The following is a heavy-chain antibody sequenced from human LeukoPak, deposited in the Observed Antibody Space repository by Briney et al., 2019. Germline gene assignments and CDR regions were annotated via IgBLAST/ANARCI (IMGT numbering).Heavy chain of an antibody. CDR1: GFTFSSYD. D-gene: IGHD3-16*01. CDR2: IGTAGDT. J-gene: IGHJ6*02. CDR3: ARSQVALGYYYYGMDV. Sequence: PGGSLRLSCAASGFTFSSYDMHWVRQATGKGLEWVSAIGTAGDTYYPGSVKGRFTISRENAKNSLYLQMNSLRAGDTAVYYCARSQVALGYYYYGMDVWGQGTAVTVSS. V-gene: IGHV3-13*01.